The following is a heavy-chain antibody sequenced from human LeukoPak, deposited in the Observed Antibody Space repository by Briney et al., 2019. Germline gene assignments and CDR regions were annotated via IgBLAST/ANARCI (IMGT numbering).Heavy chain of an antibody. CDR3: ARGAGITYLESRWFGDLWSSGRFDI. V-gene: IGHV3-30*02. CDR1: GFTFSSYG. Sequence: GGSLRLSCAASGFTFSSYGMHWVRQAPGKGLEWVAFIRYDGSNKYYADSVKGRFTISRDNSKNTLYLQMNSLRAEDTAVYYCARGAGITYLESRWFGDLWSSGRFDIWGQGTMVTVSS. D-gene: IGHD3-10*01. J-gene: IGHJ3*02. CDR2: IRYDGSNK.